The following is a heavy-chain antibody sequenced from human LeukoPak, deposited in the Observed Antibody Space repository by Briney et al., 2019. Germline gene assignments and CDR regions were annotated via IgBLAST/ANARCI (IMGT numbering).Heavy chain of an antibody. CDR1: GFTFGGYG. CDR3: TRYNNDHFDY. V-gene: IGHV3-33*01. Sequence: GGSLRLSCAGSGFTFGGYGMHWFRQTPGKGLEWVAVIAYDGGRAFYADSVKGRFTISRENSKNTMSVQMDDLRAEDTAVYYCTRYNNDHFDYWGQGTLVTVSS. J-gene: IGHJ4*02. CDR2: IAYDGGRA. D-gene: IGHD1-14*01.